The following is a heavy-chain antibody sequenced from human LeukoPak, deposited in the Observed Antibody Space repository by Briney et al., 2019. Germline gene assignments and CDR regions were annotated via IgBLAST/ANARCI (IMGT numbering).Heavy chain of an antibody. CDR2: ISAYNGNT. V-gene: IGHV1-18*01. Sequence: ASVKVSCKASGYTFTSYGISWARQAPGQGLEWMGWISAYNGNTNYAQKLQGRVTMTTDTSTSTAYMELRSLRSDDTAVYCCARDLARGYCSSTSCYIGGSIDYWGQGTLATVSS. CDR1: GYTFTSYG. D-gene: IGHD2-2*02. J-gene: IGHJ4*02. CDR3: ARDLARGYCSSTSCYIGGSIDY.